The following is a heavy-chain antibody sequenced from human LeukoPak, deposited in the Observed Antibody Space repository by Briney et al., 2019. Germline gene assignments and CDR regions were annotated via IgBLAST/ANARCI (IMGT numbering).Heavy chain of an antibody. CDR1: GFTFDDYA. J-gene: IGHJ1*01. CDR3: AKDIDSSWYAEYFQH. D-gene: IGHD6-13*01. V-gene: IGHV3-43*02. Sequence: PGGSLRLSCAASGFTFDDYAMHWVRQAPGKGLEWVSLISGDGGSTYSANSLKGRFTISRDNITNSLFMQMNILRIEDTALYYCAKDIDSSWYAEYFQHWGQGTLVTVSS. CDR2: ISGDGGST.